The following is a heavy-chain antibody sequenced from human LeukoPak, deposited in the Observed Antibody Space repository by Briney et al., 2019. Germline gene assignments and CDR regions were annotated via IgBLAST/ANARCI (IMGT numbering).Heavy chain of an antibody. CDR3: ARGPRFGELLMNWFDP. CDR1: GGSISSSSYY. D-gene: IGHD3-10*01. V-gene: IGHV4-39*07. Sequence: SETLSLTCTVSGGSISSSSYYWGWIRQPPGKGLEWIGSIYYSGSTYYNPSLKSRVTISVDTSKNQFSLKLSSVTAADTAVYYCARGPRFGELLMNWFDPWGQGTLVTVSS. J-gene: IGHJ5*02. CDR2: IYYSGST.